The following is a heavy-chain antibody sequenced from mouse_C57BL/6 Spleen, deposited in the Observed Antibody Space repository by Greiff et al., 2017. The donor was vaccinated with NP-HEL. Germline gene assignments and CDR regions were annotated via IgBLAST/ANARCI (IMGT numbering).Heavy chain of an antibody. CDR2: ISDGGSYT. D-gene: IGHD3-2*02. V-gene: IGHV5-4*01. CDR3: ARDRDSSGYAMDY. CDR1: GFTFSSYA. J-gene: IGHJ4*01. Sequence: EVQLVESGGGLVKPGGSLKLSCAASGFTFSSYAMSWVRQTPEKRLEWVATISDGGSYTYYPDNVKGRFTISRDNAKNNLYLQMSHLKSEDTAMYYCARDRDSSGYAMDYWGQGTSVTVSS.